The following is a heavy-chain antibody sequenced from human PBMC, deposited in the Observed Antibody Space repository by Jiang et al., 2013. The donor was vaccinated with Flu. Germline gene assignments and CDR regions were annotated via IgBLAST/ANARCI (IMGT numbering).Heavy chain of an antibody. CDR3: ARNGGGPQSGLDV. Sequence: GAWNWIRQSPSRDLEWLGRTYYRSQWIHDYAVSVKGRITVTADASTNQFSLQLTSVTPEDSAVYYCARNGGGPQSGLDVSGPKGPRSPSP. V-gene: IGHV6-1*01. CDR1: GA. J-gene: IGHJ6*01. D-gene: IGHD1-1*01. CDR2: TYYRSQWIH.